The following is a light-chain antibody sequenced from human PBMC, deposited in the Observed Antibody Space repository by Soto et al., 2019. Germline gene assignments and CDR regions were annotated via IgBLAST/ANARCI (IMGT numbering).Light chain of an antibody. V-gene: IGKV3-20*01. J-gene: IGKJ5*01. CDR2: GAS. CDR3: QQYSNPPPLT. Sequence: SPDTLSLSPVEGATLSCRARQIVTNRYLAWYQHKPGQAPRLLIYGASTRATGIPDRFSGSGFDAEYSLPISTAVPTCLSVYSSQQYSNPPPLTFGQGTRLEI. CDR1: QIVTNRY.